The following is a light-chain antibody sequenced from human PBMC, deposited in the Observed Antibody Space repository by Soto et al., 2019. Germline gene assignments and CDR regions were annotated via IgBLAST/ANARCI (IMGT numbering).Light chain of an antibody. J-gene: IGKJ1*01. V-gene: IGKV1-27*01. Sequence: IQMTQSPASLSASLGDRVTITCRASQVLNNYLAWYQQKPGKPPQLLIYGASTLHSGVPSRFSGSGSDTDFTLTITSLQPEDVATYFCEHYFGAPCAFGQGTKLEIK. CDR1: QVLNNY. CDR2: GAS. CDR3: EHYFGAPCA.